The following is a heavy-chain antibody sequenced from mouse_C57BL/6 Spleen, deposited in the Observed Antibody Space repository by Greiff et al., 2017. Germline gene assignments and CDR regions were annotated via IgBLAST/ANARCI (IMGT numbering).Heavy chain of an antibody. Sequence: EVKLVESGGDLVKPGGSLKLSCAASGFTFSSYGMSWVRQTPDKRLEWVATISSGGSYTYYPDSVKGRFTISRDNAKNTLYLQMSSLKSEDTAMYYCARHGSSYFDYWGQGTTLTVSS. CDR2: ISSGGSYT. CDR1: GFTFSSYG. CDR3: ARHGSSYFDY. D-gene: IGHD1-1*01. V-gene: IGHV5-6*01. J-gene: IGHJ2*01.